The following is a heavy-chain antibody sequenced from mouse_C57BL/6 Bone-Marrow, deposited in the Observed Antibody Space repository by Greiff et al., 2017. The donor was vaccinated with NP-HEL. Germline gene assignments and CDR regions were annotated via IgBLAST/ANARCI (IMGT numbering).Heavy chain of an antibody. Sequence: QVQLQQSGAELVRPGTSVKVSCKASGYAFTNYLIEWVKQRPGQGLEWIGVINPGSGGTNYNEKFKGKATLTADKSSSTAYMQLSSLTSEDSAVYFCAATAVPNYFDYWGQGTTLTVSS. J-gene: IGHJ2*01. D-gene: IGHD1-2*01. CDR3: AATAVPNYFDY. CDR2: INPGSGGT. CDR1: GYAFTNYL. V-gene: IGHV1-54*01.